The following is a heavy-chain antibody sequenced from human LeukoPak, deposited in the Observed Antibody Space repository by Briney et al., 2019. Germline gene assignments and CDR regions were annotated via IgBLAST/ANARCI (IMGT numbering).Heavy chain of an antibody. Sequence: SETLSDSCTVSGGSISSYYWSWIRQPPGKGLEWIGYIYYSGSTNYNPSLKSRVTISVDTSKNQLSLKLSSVTAADTAVYYCARAPPVDTAMGHLVYWGRDPRHTVSS. V-gene: IGHV4-59*01. D-gene: IGHD5-18*01. J-gene: IGHJ4*03. CDR3: ARAPPVDTAMGHLVY. CDR1: GGSISSYY. CDR2: IYYSGST.